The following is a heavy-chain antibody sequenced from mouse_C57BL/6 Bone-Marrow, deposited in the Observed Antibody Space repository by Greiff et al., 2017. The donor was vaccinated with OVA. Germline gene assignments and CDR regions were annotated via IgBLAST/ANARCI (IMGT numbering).Heavy chain of an antibody. CDR2: IWTGGGT. CDR1: GFSLTSYA. Sequence: VQLQQSGPGLVAPSQSLSITCTVSGFSLTSYAISWVRQPPGKGLEWLGVIWTGGGTNYNSALKSRLSISKDNSKSQVFLKMNSLQTDDTARYYCARNYYYGSSPFPWFAYWGQGTLVTVSA. CDR3: ARNYYYGSSPFPWFAY. J-gene: IGHJ3*01. V-gene: IGHV2-9-1*01. D-gene: IGHD1-1*01.